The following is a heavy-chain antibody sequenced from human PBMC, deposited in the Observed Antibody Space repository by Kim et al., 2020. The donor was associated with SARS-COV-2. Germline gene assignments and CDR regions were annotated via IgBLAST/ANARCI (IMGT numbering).Heavy chain of an antibody. Sequence: TNYNPSLKGRVTISVATSKNQFSLKRSSVTAADTAVYYCARAGSGIAAADYWGQGTLVTVSS. J-gene: IGHJ4*02. CDR3: ARAGSGIAAADY. V-gene: IGHV4-59*01. CDR2: T. D-gene: IGHD6-13*01.